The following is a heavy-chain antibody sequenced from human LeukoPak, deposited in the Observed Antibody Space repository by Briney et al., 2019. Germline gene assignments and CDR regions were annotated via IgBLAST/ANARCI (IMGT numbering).Heavy chain of an antibody. D-gene: IGHD3-9*01. Sequence: GASVKVSCKASGYTFTSYGISWVRQAPGQGLEWMGWISAYNGNTNYAQKLQGRVTMTTDTSTSTAYMELRSLRSDDTAVYYCARKSDDILSGYDYYGMDVWGKGTTVTVSS. CDR1: GYTFTSYG. J-gene: IGHJ6*04. CDR2: ISAYNGNT. V-gene: IGHV1-18*01. CDR3: ARKSDDILSGYDYYGMDV.